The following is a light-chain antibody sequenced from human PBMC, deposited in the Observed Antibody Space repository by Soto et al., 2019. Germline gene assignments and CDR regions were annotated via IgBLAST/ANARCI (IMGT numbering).Light chain of an antibody. J-gene: IGKJ2*01. Sequence: DIQMTQSPSTLYASVGDRVTITCRASQSISSWLAWYQQKSGKAPKLLIFDVSNLENGVPSRFSGSGFGTEFTLTISSLQPDDFATYYCQQYYTYNTFGQGTKLEI. CDR2: DVS. CDR1: QSISSW. CDR3: QQYYTYNT. V-gene: IGKV1-5*01.